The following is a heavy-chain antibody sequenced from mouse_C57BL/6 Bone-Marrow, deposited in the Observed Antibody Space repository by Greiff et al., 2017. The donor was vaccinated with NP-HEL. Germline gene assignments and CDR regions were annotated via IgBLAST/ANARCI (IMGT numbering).Heavy chain of an antibody. CDR2: IHPSDSDT. D-gene: IGHD1-1*01. V-gene: IGHV1-74*01. CDR3: AIHYYGSSYGCYYAMDY. CDR1: GYTFTSYW. J-gene: IGHJ4*01. Sequence: QVQLQQPGAELVKPGASVKVSCKASGYTFTSYWMHWVKQRPGQGLEWIGRIHPSDSDTNYNQKFKGKATLTVDKSSSTAYMQLSSLTSEDSAVYYCAIHYYGSSYGCYYAMDYWGQGTSVTVSS.